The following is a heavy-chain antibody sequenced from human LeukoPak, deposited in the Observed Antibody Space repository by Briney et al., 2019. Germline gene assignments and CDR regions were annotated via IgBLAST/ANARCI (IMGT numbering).Heavy chain of an antibody. J-gene: IGHJ3*02. V-gene: IGHV1-3*01. CDR2: INAGNGNT. D-gene: IGHD1-14*01. CDR3: AKAFGSRKAFDI. CDR1: GYTFTSYA. Sequence: ASVKVSCKASGYTFTSYAIHWVRRAPGQRLEWMGWINAGNGNTKYSQKFQGRVTITRDTSASTAYMELSSLRSEDTAVYYCAKAFGSRKAFDIWGQGTMVTVSS.